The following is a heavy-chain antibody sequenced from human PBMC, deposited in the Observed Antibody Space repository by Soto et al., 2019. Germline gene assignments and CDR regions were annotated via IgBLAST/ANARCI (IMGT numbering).Heavy chain of an antibody. CDR2: IWYDGSNK. V-gene: IGHV3-33*01. Sequence: GGSLRLSCAASGFTFSSYGMHWVRQAPGKGLEWVAVIWYDGSNKYYADSVKGRFTISRDNSKNTLYLQMNSLRAEDTAVYYCARVHFNIVVVPAAMPESLVYMDVWGKGTTVTVSS. D-gene: IGHD2-2*01. CDR1: GFTFSSYG. J-gene: IGHJ6*03. CDR3: ARVHFNIVVVPAAMPESLVYMDV.